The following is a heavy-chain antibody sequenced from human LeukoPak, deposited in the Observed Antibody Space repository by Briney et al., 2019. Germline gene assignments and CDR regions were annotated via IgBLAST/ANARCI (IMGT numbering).Heavy chain of an antibody. V-gene: IGHV4-59*11. CDR1: GGPISSHY. D-gene: IGHD6-6*01. CDR3: ARDDGWSSSSFDY. Sequence: SETLSLTCTVSGGPISSHYWSWIRQPPGKGLEWIGYIYYSGSTNYNPSLKSRVTISVDTSKNQFSLKLSSVPAADTAVYYCARDDGWSSSSFDYWGQGTLVTVSS. CDR2: IYYSGST. J-gene: IGHJ4*02.